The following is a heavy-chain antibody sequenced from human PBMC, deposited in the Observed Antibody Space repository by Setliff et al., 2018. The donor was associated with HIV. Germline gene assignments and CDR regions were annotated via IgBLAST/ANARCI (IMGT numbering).Heavy chain of an antibody. V-gene: IGHV3-23*01. J-gene: IGHJ4*02. D-gene: IGHD2-8*02. CDR1: GFTFSSYA. Sequence: HLGGSLRLSCAASGFTFSSYAMNWVRQAPGKRLEWVSSIVHSADKFYYADSVKGRFTISRDNSKNTVYLQMNNLRAEDTALYHCAKGSVGHCTGVTCYPFDYWGQGTLVTVSS. CDR3: AKGSVGHCTGVTCYPFDY. CDR2: IVHSADKF.